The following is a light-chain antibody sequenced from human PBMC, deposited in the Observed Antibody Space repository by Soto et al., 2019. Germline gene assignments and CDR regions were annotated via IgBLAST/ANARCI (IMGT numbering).Light chain of an antibody. CDR1: QSISSW. Sequence: DIQMTQSPSTLSASVGDRVTITCRASQSISSWLAWYQQKPGKAPKLLIYKASSLESGVPSRFSGSGSGTEFTLTISSLQPDDFETYYCQQYNSYPLTFGGETKVEIK. J-gene: IGKJ4*01. CDR2: KAS. CDR3: QQYNSYPLT. V-gene: IGKV1-5*03.